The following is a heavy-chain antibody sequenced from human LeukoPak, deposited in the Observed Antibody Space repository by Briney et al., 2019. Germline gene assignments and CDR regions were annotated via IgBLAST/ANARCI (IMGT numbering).Heavy chain of an antibody. CDR2: IYHSGST. CDR1: GYSISSGYY. CDR3: AREYCSSTSCEENWFDP. D-gene: IGHD2-2*01. Sequence: SETLSLTCTVSGYSISSGYYWGWIRQPPGKGLEWIGSIYHSGSTYYNPSLKSRVTISVDTSKNQFSLKLSSVTAADTAVYYCAREYCSSTSCEENWFDPWGQGTLVTVSS. V-gene: IGHV4-38-2*02. J-gene: IGHJ5*02.